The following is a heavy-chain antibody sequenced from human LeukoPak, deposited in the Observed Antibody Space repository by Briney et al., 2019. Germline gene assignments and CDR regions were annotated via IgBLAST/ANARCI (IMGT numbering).Heavy chain of an antibody. V-gene: IGHV4-39*07. CDR1: GGSISSSSYY. CDR3: ARGGNWFDP. Sequence: SETLSLTCTVSGGSISSSSYYWGWIRQPPGKGLEWIGSIYYSGSTYYNPSLKSRVTISVDTSKNQFSLKLSSVTAADTAVYYCARGGNWFDPWGQGTLVTVSS. CDR2: IYYSGST. J-gene: IGHJ5*02.